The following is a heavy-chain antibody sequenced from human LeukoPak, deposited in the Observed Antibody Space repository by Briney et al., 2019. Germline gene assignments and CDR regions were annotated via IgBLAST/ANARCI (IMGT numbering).Heavy chain of an antibody. CDR2: IIPIFGTA. V-gene: IGHV1-69*13. CDR1: GGTFSSYA. J-gene: IGHJ4*02. CDR3: ALGVVPAAMGYFDY. Sequence: SVKVSCKASGGTFSSYAISWVRQAPGQGLEWMGGIIPIFGTANYAQKFQGRVTITADESTSTAYMELSSLRSEDTAVYYCALGVVPAAMGYFDYWGQGTLVTVS. D-gene: IGHD2-2*01.